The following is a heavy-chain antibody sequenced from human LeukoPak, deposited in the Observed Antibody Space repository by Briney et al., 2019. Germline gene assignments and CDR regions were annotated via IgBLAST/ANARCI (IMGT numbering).Heavy chain of an antibody. V-gene: IGHV4-59*01. J-gene: IGHJ5*02. CDR3: ARDLGWFDP. CDR1: GGSISSYY. CDR2: IYCSGST. Sequence: SETLSLTCTVSGGSISSYYWSWIRQPPGKGLEWIGYIYCSGSTNYNPSLKSRVTISVDTSKNQFSLKLSSVTAADTAVYYCARDLGWFDPWGQGTLVTVSS.